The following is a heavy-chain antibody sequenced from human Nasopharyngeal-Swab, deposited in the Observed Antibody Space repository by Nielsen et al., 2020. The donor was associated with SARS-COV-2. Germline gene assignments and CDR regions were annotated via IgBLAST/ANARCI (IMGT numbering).Heavy chain of an antibody. CDR3: ARDPADYDSSGYMIS. J-gene: IGHJ4*02. D-gene: IGHD3-22*01. CDR2: ISSSSSYI. V-gene: IGHV3-21*01. Sequence: VRQAPGKGLEWVSSISSSSSYIYYADSVKGRFTISRDNAKNSLYLQMNSLRAEDTAVYYCARDPADYDSSGYMISWGQGTLVT.